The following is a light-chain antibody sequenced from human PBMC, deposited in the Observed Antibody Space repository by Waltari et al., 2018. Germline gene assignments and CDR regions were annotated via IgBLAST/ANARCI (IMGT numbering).Light chain of an antibody. J-gene: IGLJ1*01. Sequence: QSALTQPASVSGSLGRSITISYTGPSVHVPNYNHVSWYRQSPGKVPKLVIYEVNRRPSGVSNRFSGSKSGNTASLTISGLQPEDESDSYFCSFASGTAFVFGSGTTITVL. V-gene: IGLV2-23*02. CDR3: CSFASGTAFV. CDR1: SVHVPNYNH. CDR2: EVN.